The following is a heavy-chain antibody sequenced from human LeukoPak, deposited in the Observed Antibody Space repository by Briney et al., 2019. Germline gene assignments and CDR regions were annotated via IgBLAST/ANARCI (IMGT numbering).Heavy chain of an antibody. Sequence: PGGSLRLSCAASGFTFSSSAMSWVRQAPGKGLEWVSAISGSGGSTYYADSVKGRFTISRDNSENTLYLQMNSLRAEDTAVYYCAKGSGYCSSTSCTEYYYYYMDVWGKGTTVTVSS. CDR1: GFTFSSSA. J-gene: IGHJ6*03. CDR3: AKGSGYCSSTSCTEYYYYYMDV. V-gene: IGHV3-23*01. D-gene: IGHD2-2*01. CDR2: ISGSGGST.